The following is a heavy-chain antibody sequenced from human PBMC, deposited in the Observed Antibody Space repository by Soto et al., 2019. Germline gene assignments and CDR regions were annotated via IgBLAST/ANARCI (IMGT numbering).Heavy chain of an antibody. CDR1: GFTFSSRW. Sequence: EVQLVESGGGLVQTGGSLRLSCAASGFTFSSRWMHWVRQAPGKGLVRVSRINSDGTTITYADSVKGRFTISRDNAKNTLYLQMNSLRAEDTAVYYCARGTQTTVTTRLFDCWGQGTLVTVSS. CDR2: INSDGTTI. J-gene: IGHJ4*02. V-gene: IGHV3-74*01. D-gene: IGHD4-17*01. CDR3: ARGTQTTVTTRLFDC.